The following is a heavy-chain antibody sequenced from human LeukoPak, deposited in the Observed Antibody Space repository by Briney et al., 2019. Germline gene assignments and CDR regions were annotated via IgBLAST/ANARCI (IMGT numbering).Heavy chain of an antibody. CDR1: GFTFSSYS. Sequence: PGGSLRLSCAASGFTFSSYSMNWVRQAPGKGLEWVAVISYDGSNKYYADSVKGRFAISRDNSKNTLYLQMNSLRAEDTAVYYCARDNKWRWGQGTLVTVSS. D-gene: IGHD5-12*01. V-gene: IGHV3-30*05. J-gene: IGHJ4*02. CDR2: ISYDGSNK. CDR3: ARDNKWR.